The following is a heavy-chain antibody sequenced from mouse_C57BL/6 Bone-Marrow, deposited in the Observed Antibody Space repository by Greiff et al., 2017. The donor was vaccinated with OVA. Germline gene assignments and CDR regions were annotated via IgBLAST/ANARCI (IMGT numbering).Heavy chain of an antibody. J-gene: IGHJ3*01. CDR2: IDPENGDT. CDR3: HLAWFAY. CDR1: GFNFKDDY. V-gene: IGHV14-4*01. Sequence: EVQLQQSGAELVRPGASVKLSCTASGFNFKDDYMHWVKQRPEQGLEWIGWIDPENGDTEYASKFQGKATITADTSSNTAYLQLSILTSEDTAGYYCHLAWFAYWGQGTLVTVSA.